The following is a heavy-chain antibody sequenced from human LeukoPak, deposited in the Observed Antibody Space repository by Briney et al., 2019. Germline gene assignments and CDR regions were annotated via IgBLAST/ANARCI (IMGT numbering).Heavy chain of an antibody. CDR3: ARDQYYQLLL. CDR1: GFTFDDYA. Sequence: GGSLRLSCAASGFTFDDYAMHWVRQAPGKGLEWVSGIIWNSGSIGYADSVKGRFTISRDNAKNSLYLQMNSLRAEDTAVYYCARDQYYQLLLWGQGSLVTVSP. D-gene: IGHD2-2*01. J-gene: IGHJ4*02. V-gene: IGHV3-9*01. CDR2: IIWNSGSI.